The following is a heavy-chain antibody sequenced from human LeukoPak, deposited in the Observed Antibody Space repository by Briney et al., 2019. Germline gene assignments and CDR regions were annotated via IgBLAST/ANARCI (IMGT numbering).Heavy chain of an antibody. CDR2: ISSSSRYI. V-gene: IGHV3-21*01. CDR1: GFTFSSYS. D-gene: IGHD3-10*01. J-gene: IGHJ4*02. CDR3: ARGDRGGRLLWFGELFH. Sequence: GGSLRLSCAASGFTFSSYSMNWVRQAPRKGLEWVSSISSSSRYIYYADSVKGRFTISQDNAKNSLNLKMNSLGAEDTAVYYCARGDRGGRLLWFGELFHWGQGTLVTVSS.